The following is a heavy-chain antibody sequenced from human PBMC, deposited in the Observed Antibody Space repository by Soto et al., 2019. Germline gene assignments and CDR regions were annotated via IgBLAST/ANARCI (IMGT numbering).Heavy chain of an antibody. Sequence: QVQLVQSGAEVKKPGSSVKDSCKASGGTFSSYTISWVRQAPGQGLEWMGRIIPILGIANYAQKFQGRVTITADKSASTAYMELSSLRSEDTAVYYCARDRGIVVLTAADDGMDVWGQGTTVTVSS. J-gene: IGHJ6*02. CDR2: IIPILGIA. CDR3: ARDRGIVVLTAADDGMDV. CDR1: GGTFSSYT. D-gene: IGHD2-21*02. V-gene: IGHV1-69*08.